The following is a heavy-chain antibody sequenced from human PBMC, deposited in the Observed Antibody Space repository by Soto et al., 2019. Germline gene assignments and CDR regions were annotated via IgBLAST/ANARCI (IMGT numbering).Heavy chain of an antibody. V-gene: IGHV1-18*01. CDR2: ISAYNGNT. CDR3: ARLALAVFGVVIYNWFDP. Sequence: AKVSCEAPGYTIASYGISWARQAPRKGLEWTGWISAYNGNTNYAQKLQGRVTMTTDTSTSTAHMELRSLRSDDTAVYYCARLALAVFGVVIYNWFDPWGQGTLVTVSS. J-gene: IGHJ5*02. D-gene: IGHD3-3*01. CDR1: GYTIASYG.